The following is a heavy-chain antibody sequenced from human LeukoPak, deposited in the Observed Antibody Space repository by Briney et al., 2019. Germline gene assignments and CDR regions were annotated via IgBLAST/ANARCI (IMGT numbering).Heavy chain of an antibody. CDR1: GYTFTGYY. CDR3: ARDWGSGWYYD. V-gene: IGHV1-2*02. CDR2: INPNSGGT. D-gene: IGHD6-19*01. J-gene: IGHJ4*02. Sequence: ASVKVSCKASGYTFTGYYMHWVRQAPGQGLEWMGWINPNSGGTNYAQKFQGRVTMTRDMSTSTVYMELSSLRSEDTAVYYCARDWGSGWYYDWGQGTLVTVSS.